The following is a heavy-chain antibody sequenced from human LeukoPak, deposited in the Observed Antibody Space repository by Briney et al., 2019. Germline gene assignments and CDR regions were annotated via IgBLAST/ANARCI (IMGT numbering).Heavy chain of an antibody. J-gene: IGHJ1*01. V-gene: IGHV4-34*01. CDR1: GGSFSGYY. D-gene: IGHD6-13*01. Sequence: PSETLSLTCAVYGGSFSGYYWSWIRQPPGKGLEWIGEINHSGSTNYNPSLKSRVTISVDTSKNQFSLKLSSVTAADTAVYYCARSPSYKRQLVHFQRWGQGTLVTVSS. CDR2: INHSGST. CDR3: ARSPSYKRQLVHFQR.